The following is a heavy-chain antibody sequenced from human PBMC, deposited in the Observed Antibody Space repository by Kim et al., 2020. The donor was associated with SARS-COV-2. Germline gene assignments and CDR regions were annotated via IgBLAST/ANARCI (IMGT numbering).Heavy chain of an antibody. CDR3: AREYTLGTTTGFDY. CDR2: ISYDGTYK. Sequence: GGSLRLSCAASGFSFSSYAMHWVRQAPGRGLEWVAGISYDGTYKNFADSVKGRFTISRDNSKNTLYLQMNSLRAEDTAVFYCAREYTLGTTTGFDYWGQGDLIIVSS. CDR1: GFSFSSYA. V-gene: IGHV3-30*04. D-gene: IGHD1-26*01. J-gene: IGHJ4*02.